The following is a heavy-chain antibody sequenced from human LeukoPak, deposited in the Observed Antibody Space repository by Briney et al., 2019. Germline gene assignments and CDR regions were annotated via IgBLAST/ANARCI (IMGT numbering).Heavy chain of an antibody. CDR1: GFSFSSYE. J-gene: IGHJ4*02. V-gene: IGHV3-48*03. D-gene: IGHD4-23*01. CDR3: ARWAYFDY. CDR2: ISSSGSTI. Sequence: GGSLRLSCAASGFSFSSYEMNWVRQAPGKGLGWVSYISSSGSTINYADSVKGQFTISRDNAKNSLYLQMNSLRAEDTAVYYCARWAYFDYWGRGTLVTVSS.